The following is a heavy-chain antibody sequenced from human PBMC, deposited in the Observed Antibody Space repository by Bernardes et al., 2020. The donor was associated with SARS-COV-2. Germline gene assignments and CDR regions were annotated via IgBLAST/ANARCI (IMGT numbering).Heavy chain of an antibody. J-gene: IGHJ4*02. CDR2: ISHSGSFT. CDR3: QVAFGSSSSIQY. V-gene: IGHV3-23*01. CDR1: GFIFSNYA. D-gene: IGHD6-13*01. Sequence: GGSLRLSCSTSGFIFSNYAMTWVRQAPGKGLEWVSLISHSGSFTYYADSVKGRFTISRDNSKNTVSLQVKSLRAEDTAVYCAQVAFGSSSSIQYWGQGTLVTVSS.